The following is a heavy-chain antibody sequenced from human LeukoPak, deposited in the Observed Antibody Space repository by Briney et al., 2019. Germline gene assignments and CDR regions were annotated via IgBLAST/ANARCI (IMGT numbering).Heavy chain of an antibody. Sequence: GASVKVSCKVSGYSLTEFSIHWVRQTPGKGLEWLAGFDPGHEKIIYAQRFEGRVTMTEDTSTNTAYMQLINLRSEDTAVYFCATVTVGAHDYWGQGTLVTVSS. D-gene: IGHD1-26*01. V-gene: IGHV1-24*01. CDR2: FDPGHEKI. J-gene: IGHJ4*02. CDR1: GYSLTEFS. CDR3: ATVTVGAHDY.